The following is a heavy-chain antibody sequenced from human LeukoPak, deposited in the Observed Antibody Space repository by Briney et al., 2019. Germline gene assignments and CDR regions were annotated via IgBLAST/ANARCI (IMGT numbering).Heavy chain of an antibody. V-gene: IGHV6-1*01. J-gene: IGHJ4*02. CDR3: AREGYSFDY. CDR2: TYYRSKWYN. Sequence: SQTLSLTFAISGDRVSSNSAAWNWIGQSPSRGLEWLGRTYYRSKWYNDYAESVKSRITINPDTSKNHFSLQLSSVTPEDTAMYYRAREGYSFDYWGQGTLVTVSS. D-gene: IGHD4-11*01. CDR1: GDRVSSNSAA.